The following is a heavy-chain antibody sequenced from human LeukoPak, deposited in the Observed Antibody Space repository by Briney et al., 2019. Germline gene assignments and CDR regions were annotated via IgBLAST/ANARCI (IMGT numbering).Heavy chain of an antibody. CDR1: GFTVSSSY. CDR3: AKESQLSYRGTFYIDY. CDR2: IYSGGST. J-gene: IGHJ4*02. D-gene: IGHD1-26*01. Sequence: GGSLRLSCAASGFTVSSSYMSWVRQAPGKGLEWVSVIYSGGSTYYADSVKGRFTISRDNSKNTLYLQMNSLRPEDTAVYYCAKESQLSYRGTFYIDYWGQGTLVTVSS. V-gene: IGHV3-53*05.